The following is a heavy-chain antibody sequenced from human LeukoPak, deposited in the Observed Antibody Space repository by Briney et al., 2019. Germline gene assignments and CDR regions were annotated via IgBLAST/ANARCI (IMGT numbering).Heavy chain of an antibody. Sequence: GESLQISCKGSGYSFTSYWIGWVRPLPGKGLEWMGIIYPGDSDTRYSPSFQGQVTISADKSISTAYLQWSSLKASDTAMYYCTMVYGDYVQYWGQGTLVTVSS. V-gene: IGHV5-51*01. J-gene: IGHJ4*02. D-gene: IGHD4-17*01. CDR2: IYPGDSDT. CDR3: TMVYGDYVQY. CDR1: GYSFTSYW.